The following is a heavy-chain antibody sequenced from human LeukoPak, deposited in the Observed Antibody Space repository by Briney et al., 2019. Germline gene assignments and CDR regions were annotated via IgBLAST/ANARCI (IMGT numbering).Heavy chain of an antibody. J-gene: IGHJ5*02. V-gene: IGHV4-38-2*02. CDR1: VDSTTSSYY. CDR2: ISHSGNT. D-gene: IGHD5-18*01. CDR3: ARAVDTAMERTTPATRNNWFDP. Sequence: PSETLSLTCSVSVDSTTSSYYWGWIRQTPGTGLEWIGTISHSGNTYYNPSLKSRVTISVDTSKNQFSLKLSSVTAADTAVYYCARAVDTAMERTTPATRNNWFDPWGQGTLVTVSS.